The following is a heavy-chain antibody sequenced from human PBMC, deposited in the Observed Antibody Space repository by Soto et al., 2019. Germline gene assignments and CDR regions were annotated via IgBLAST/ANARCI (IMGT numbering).Heavy chain of an antibody. J-gene: IGHJ4*02. CDR2: INPDGSAK. CDR1: GFTFRTSW. V-gene: IGHV3-7*01. Sequence: PGGSLRLSCAASGFTFRTSWMDWVRQTPGKGLEWVANINPDGSAKNYVDSVKGRFTIFRDNAENSLVLQMSSLTAEDSGLYFFSRYLDFWGQGILVTVSS. CDR3: SRYLDF.